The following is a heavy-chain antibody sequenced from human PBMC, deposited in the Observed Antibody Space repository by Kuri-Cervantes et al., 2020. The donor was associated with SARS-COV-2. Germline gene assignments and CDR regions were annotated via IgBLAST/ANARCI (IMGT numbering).Heavy chain of an antibody. CDR3: AREAGYCSSTSCFYYYYYMDV. CDR1: GYSISSGYY. Sequence: ESLKISCAVSGYSISSGYYWGWIRQPPGKGLEWIGSIYHSGSTYYNPSLKSRVTISVDTSKNQFSLKLSSVTAADTAVYYCAREAGYCSSTSCFYYYYYMDVWGKGTTVTVSS. D-gene: IGHD2-2*01. J-gene: IGHJ6*03. V-gene: IGHV4-38-2*02. CDR2: IYHSGST.